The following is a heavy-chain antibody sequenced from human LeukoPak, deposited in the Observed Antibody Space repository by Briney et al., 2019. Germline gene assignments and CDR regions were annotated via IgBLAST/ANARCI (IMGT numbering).Heavy chain of an antibody. V-gene: IGHV1-2*02. J-gene: IGHJ4*02. CDR3: AREYIYGSLCDY. D-gene: IGHD5-18*01. CDR1: GYTFTGYY. CDR2: INPNSGGT. Sequence: ASVKVSCKASGYTFTGYYMHWVRQAPGQGLVWMGWINPNSGGTNYAQKFQGRVTMTRDTSISTAYMELSRLRSDDTAVYYCAREYIYGSLCDYWGQGTLVTVSS.